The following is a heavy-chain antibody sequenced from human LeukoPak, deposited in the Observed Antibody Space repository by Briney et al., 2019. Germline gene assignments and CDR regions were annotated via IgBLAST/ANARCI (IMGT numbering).Heavy chain of an antibody. CDR1: GFTFSSHS. V-gene: IGHV3-21*01. CDR3: ARETSEAFDI. CDR2: IGSSSSSI. J-gene: IGHJ3*02. Sequence: KPGGSLRLYCAASGFTFSSHSMNWVRQAPGEGLEWVSSIGSSSSSIYYADSVKGRFTISRANAKNSLYLQMNSLRGEDTAVYYCARETSEAFDIWGQGTMVTVSS.